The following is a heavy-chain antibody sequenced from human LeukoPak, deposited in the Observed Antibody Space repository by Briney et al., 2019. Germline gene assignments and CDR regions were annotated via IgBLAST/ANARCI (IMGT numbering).Heavy chain of an antibody. J-gene: IGHJ4*02. CDR2: IYSGGST. CDR1: GFTVSSNY. V-gene: IGHV3-66*01. D-gene: IGHD3-22*01. CDR3: ARDHYYDSRFDY. Sequence: QTGGSLRLSCAASGFTVSSNYMSWVRQAPGKGLEWVSVIYSGGSTYYADSVKGRFTISRDNSKNTLYLQMNSLRAEDTAMYYCARDHYYDSRFDYWGQGTLVTVSS.